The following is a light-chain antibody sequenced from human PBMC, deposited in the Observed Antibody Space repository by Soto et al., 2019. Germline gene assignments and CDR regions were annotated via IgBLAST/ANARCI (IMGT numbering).Light chain of an antibody. V-gene: IGLV8-61*01. CDR3: LLFMSGGISV. CDR1: SGSVSTYNY. J-gene: IGLJ3*02. CDR2: NTC. Sequence: QTVVTQEPSISVSPGGTVTLTCGLTSGSVSTYNYPSWYQQTPGQAPRTLIYNTCTRTAGVPDRFSGSILGNKAALTITGAQADDESDYYCLLFMSGGISVFGGGTKLTVL.